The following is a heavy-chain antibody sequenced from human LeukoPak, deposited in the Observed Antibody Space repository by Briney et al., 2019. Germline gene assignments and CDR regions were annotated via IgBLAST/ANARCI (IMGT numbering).Heavy chain of an antibody. CDR1: GGFICRGSYY. J-gene: IGHJ4*02. CDR3: ARSSSGYYYVDY. V-gene: IGHV4-61*02. Sequence: SCAGSGGFICRGSYYRSCIRPPARKLLASIGRIYTSGSTNYNPSPKSRVTISVDTSKNQFSLKLSSVTAADTAVYYCARSSSGYYYVDYWGQGTLVTVSS. D-gene: IGHD3-22*01. CDR2: IYTSGST.